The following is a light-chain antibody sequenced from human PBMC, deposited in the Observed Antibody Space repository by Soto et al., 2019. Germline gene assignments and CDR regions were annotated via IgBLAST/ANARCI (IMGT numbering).Light chain of an antibody. Sequence: DIQMTQSPSTLSASVGDRVTITCRASQSISSWLAWYQQKPGKAPKLLIYDASSLESGVTSRFSGSGSGTEFTLTISSLQPDDFAPYYCQQYNSYSPQLTFGGGTKVEIK. CDR1: QSISSW. CDR3: QQYNSYSPQLT. CDR2: DAS. V-gene: IGKV1-5*01. J-gene: IGKJ4*01.